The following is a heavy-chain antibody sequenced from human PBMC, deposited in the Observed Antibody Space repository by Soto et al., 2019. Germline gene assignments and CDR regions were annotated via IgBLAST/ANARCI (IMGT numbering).Heavy chain of an antibody. CDR3: AYLPCSGGSCYWFSFSGMDV. CDR1: GFSLSTSGVG. D-gene: IGHD2-15*01. CDR2: IYWDDDK. Sequence: QSTLKESGPTLVKPTQTLTLTCTFSGFSLSTSGVGVAWIRQPPVKALEWLALIYWDDDKRYRPSLESRLTITKDTSKNQVVLTMTNMDSVDTATYYCAYLPCSGGSCYWFSFSGMDVWGQGTTVTGSS. V-gene: IGHV2-5*02. J-gene: IGHJ6*02.